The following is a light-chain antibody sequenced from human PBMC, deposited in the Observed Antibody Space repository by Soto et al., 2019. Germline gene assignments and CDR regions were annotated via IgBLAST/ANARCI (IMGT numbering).Light chain of an antibody. CDR3: HKYNSAPFA. CDR1: QGITDF. J-gene: IGKJ3*01. V-gene: IGKV1-27*01. Sequence: DIQMTQSPSSLSASIGDRVSITCRASQGITDFLAWYQQKPGKVPKLLIYAASTLQSGVPSRFSGSGSGTDFTLTISSLQPEDVATYYCHKYNSAPFAFGPGTKVDIK. CDR2: AAS.